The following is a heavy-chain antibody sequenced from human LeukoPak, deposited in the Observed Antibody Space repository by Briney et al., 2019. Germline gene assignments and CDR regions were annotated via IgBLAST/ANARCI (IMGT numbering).Heavy chain of an antibody. V-gene: IGHV3-20*04. CDR3: ARETGGYSYGLGLYYYYMDV. CDR1: GFTFDDYG. D-gene: IGHD5-18*01. J-gene: IGHJ6*03. CDR2: INWNGGST. Sequence: GGSLRLSCAASGFTFDDYGMSWVRQAPGKGLEWVSGINWNGGSTGYADSVKGRFTISRDNAKNSLYLQMNSLRAEDTALYYCARETGGYSYGLGLYYYYMDVWGKGTTVTVSS.